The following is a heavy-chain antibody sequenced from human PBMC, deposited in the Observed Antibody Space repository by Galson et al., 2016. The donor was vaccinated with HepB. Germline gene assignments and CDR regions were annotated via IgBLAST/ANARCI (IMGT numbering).Heavy chain of an antibody. Sequence: SVKVSCKASGYTFTSYGISWVRQAPGQGLEWMGRISAYNGNTNYAQKLQGRVTVTTDTSTSTAYMELRSLRSDDTAVYYCARDLQVFSSGYYPYNFDYWGQGTLVIVSS. J-gene: IGHJ4*02. CDR1: GYTFTSYG. V-gene: IGHV1-18*01. D-gene: IGHD3-22*01. CDR2: ISAYNGNT. CDR3: ARDLQVFSSGYYPYNFDY.